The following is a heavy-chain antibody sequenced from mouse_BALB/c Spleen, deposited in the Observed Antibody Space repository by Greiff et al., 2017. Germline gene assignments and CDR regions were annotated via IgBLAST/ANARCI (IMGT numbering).Heavy chain of an antibody. D-gene: IGHD2-10*01. Sequence: VQLKESGAELVRPGSSVKISCKASGYAFSSYWMNWVKQRPGQGLEWIGQIYPGDGDTNYNGKFKGKATLTADKSSSTAYMQLSSLTSEDSAVYFCASAYYGTTGFAYWGQGTLVTVSA. J-gene: IGHJ3*01. V-gene: IGHV1-80*01. CDR1: GYAFSSYW. CDR3: ASAYYGTTGFAY. CDR2: IYPGDGDT.